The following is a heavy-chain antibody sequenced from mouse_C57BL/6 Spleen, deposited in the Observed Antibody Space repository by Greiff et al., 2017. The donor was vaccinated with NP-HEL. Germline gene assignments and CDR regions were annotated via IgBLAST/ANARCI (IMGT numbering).Heavy chain of an antibody. CDR1: GYAFSSYW. CDR2: IDPGDGDT. CDR3: ARTQVHYYGNYEGFAY. J-gene: IGHJ3*01. D-gene: IGHD2-1*01. Sequence: VQLQQSGPELVKPGASVKISCKASGYAFSSYWMNWVKQRPGKGLEWIGRIDPGDGDTNYNRKFKGKATLTADKSSSTAYMQLSSLTSEDSAVYFCARTQVHYYGNYEGFAYWGQGTLVTVAA. V-gene: IGHV1-82*01.